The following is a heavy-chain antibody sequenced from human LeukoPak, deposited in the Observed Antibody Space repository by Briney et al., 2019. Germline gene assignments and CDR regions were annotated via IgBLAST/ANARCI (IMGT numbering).Heavy chain of an antibody. D-gene: IGHD3-22*01. Sequence: GGSLRLSCAGSGFTFSTYAMTWVRQAPGKGLEWVSSISGNSGSTYYADSVKGRLTISRDNRKNTLYLQMNSLRAEDTAVYYCAKRAEYYYDSSGYYSHWGQGTLVTVSS. CDR2: ISGNSGST. J-gene: IGHJ4*02. CDR1: GFTFSTYA. V-gene: IGHV3-23*01. CDR3: AKRAEYYYDSSGYYSH.